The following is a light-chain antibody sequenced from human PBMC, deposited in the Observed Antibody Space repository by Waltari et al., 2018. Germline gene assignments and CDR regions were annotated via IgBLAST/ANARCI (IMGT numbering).Light chain of an antibody. CDR1: QSIFYSSNNKDY. CDR3: QQYRDTPYT. Sequence: DIVMTQSPDSLAVSLGERATIHCKSSQSIFYSSNNKDYLAWYQLKPGPPPKLLIYWASTRESGVPDRFSGSGTGTDFTLTISSLQTEDVATYYCQQYRDTPYTFGQGTNLEI. V-gene: IGKV4-1*01. CDR2: WAS. J-gene: IGKJ2*01.